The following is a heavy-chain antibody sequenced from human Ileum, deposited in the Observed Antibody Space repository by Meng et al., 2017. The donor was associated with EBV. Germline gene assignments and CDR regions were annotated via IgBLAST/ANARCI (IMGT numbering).Heavy chain of an antibody. D-gene: IGHD4-17*01. CDR3: AMGPDYAKTGY. V-gene: IGHV4-39*01. J-gene: IGHJ4*02. Sequence: QLLLRESGPGVVKPAETVCLSCSVSGCSISSSNYCWGWIRQPPGKGLEWIQSICYTDYTYYNPSLKSRVTISADKSKNQFSLRLNSLTAADTAVYYCAMGPDYAKTGYWGQGTLVTVSS. CDR1: GCSISSSNYC. CDR2: ICYTDYT.